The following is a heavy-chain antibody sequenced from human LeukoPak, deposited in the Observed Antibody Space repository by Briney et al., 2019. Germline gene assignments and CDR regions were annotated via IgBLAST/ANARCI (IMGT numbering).Heavy chain of an antibody. CDR2: INHSGST. J-gene: IGHJ6*03. CDR3: ARAIAARQDYYYYYMDV. Sequence: SETLSLTCAVYGGSFSGYYWSWIRQPPGKGLEWIGEINHSGSTNYNPSLKSRVTISVDTSKNQFSLKLSSVTAADTAVYYCARAIAARQDYYYYYMDVWAKGPRSPSP. V-gene: IGHV4-34*01. D-gene: IGHD6-6*01. CDR1: GGSFSGYY.